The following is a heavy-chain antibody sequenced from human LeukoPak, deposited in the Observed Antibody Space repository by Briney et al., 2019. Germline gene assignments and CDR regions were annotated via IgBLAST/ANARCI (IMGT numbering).Heavy chain of an antibody. J-gene: IGHJ5*02. D-gene: IGHD1-1*01. CDR2: INHSGSA. Sequence: PSQTLSLTCIVSGGSISSGDYYWSWIRQPPGKGLEWIGEINHSGSANYNPSLKSRVTMSVDTSNNQFSLKLSSVTAADTAVYYCARDPVRGYRVGWFDPWGQGTLVTVSS. V-gene: IGHV4-30-4*01. CDR1: GGSISSGDYY. CDR3: ARDPVRGYRVGWFDP.